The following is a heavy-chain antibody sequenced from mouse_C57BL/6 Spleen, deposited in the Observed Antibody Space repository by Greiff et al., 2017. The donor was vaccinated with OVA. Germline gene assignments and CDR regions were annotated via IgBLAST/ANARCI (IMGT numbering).Heavy chain of an antibody. CDR1: GYTFTSYW. Sequence: VQLQQPGAELVRPGSSVKLSCKASGYTFTSYWMDWVKQRPGQGLEWIGNIYPSDSETHYNQKFKDKAKVTVDKASSTAYMQLSSLTSEDSAVYYCARKSFGNYAMDYWGQGTSVTVSS. V-gene: IGHV1-61*01. CDR3: ARKSFGNYAMDY. J-gene: IGHJ4*01. D-gene: IGHD1-1*02. CDR2: IYPSDSET.